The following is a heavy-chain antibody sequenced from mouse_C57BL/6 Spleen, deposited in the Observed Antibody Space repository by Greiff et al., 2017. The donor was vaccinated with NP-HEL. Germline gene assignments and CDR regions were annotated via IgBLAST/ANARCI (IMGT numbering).Heavy chain of an antibody. CDR3: ARDGSDGPDY. Sequence: QVQLQQSGPELVKPGASVKISCKASGYAFSSSWMNWVKQRPGKGLEWIGRIYPGDGDTYYNGKFKGKATLTADKSSSTAYMQLSSLTSEDSAVYFCARDGSDGPDYWGQGTTLTVSS. V-gene: IGHV1-82*01. D-gene: IGHD2-3*01. CDR1: GYAFSSSW. J-gene: IGHJ2*01. CDR2: IYPGDGDT.